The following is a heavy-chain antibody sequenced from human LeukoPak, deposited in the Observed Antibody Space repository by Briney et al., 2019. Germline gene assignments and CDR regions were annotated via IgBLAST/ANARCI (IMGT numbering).Heavy chain of an antibody. J-gene: IGHJ4*02. Sequence: ASVKVSCKASGYTSTGYYMHWVRQAPGQGLEWMGWINPNSGGTNYAQKFQGRVTMTRDTSMSTAYMELSRLRSDDTAVYYCAGAPTGYSSGWYEYWGQGTLVTVSS. D-gene: IGHD6-19*01. CDR1: GYTSTGYY. V-gene: IGHV1-2*02. CDR3: AGAPTGYSSGWYEY. CDR2: INPNSGGT.